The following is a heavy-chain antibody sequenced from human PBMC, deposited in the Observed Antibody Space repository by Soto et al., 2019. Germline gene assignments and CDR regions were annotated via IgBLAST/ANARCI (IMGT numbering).Heavy chain of an antibody. CDR3: AKSLMGHFDY. V-gene: IGHV3-23*01. CDR2: ISGGGGST. CDR1: EFTFSSYA. J-gene: IGHJ4*02. Sequence: PGGSLRLSCAASEFTFSSYAMAWVRQAPGKGLEWVSGISGGGGSTYYADSVKGRLTISRDNSKNTLYLQLNSLRVEDTAVYYCAKSLMGHFDYWGQGPLVTV. D-gene: IGHD2-8*01.